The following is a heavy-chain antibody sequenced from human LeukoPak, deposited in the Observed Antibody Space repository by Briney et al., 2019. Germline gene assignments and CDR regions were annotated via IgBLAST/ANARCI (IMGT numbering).Heavy chain of an antibody. CDR3: ASRVPYGMNSYYGMDV. CDR1: GGSISSYY. J-gene: IGHJ6*02. D-gene: IGHD3-9*01. V-gene: IGHV4-59*01. CDR2: IYYSGST. Sequence: SETLSLTCTVSGGSISSYYWSWIRQPPGKGLEWIGYIYYSGSTNYNPSPKSRVTISVDTSKNQFSLKLSSVTAADTAVYYCASRVPYGMNSYYGMDVWGQGTTVTVSS.